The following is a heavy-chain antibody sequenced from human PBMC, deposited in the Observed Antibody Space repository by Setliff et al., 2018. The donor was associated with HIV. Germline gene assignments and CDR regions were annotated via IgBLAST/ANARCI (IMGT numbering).Heavy chain of an antibody. D-gene: IGHD3-22*01. J-gene: IGHJ3*02. Sequence: SETLSLTCIVSGGSISSHYWSWIRQPPGKGLEWIGYIYYSASTNYNPSLKSRVTISVDTSKNQFSLKLSSVTAADMAVYYFATTRVPFYFDSGGHREGAFDIWGQGTMVTVSS. CDR2: IYYSAST. CDR3: ATTRVPFYFDSGGHREGAFDI. CDR1: GGSISSHY. V-gene: IGHV4-59*11.